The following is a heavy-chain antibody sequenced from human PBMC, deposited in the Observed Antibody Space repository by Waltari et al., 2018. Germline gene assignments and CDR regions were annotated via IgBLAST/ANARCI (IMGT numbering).Heavy chain of an antibody. V-gene: IGHV3-30*03. CDR1: GFTFSSYG. Sequence: QVQLVESGGGVVQAGRSRRLSCAASGFTFSSYGMNWVGQAPGKGLGWCAVISYDVSNKYYADSVKCRFTISRDNSKNTLYLQMNSLRAEDTAVYYCARFGGPTWVHYYWGQGTLVTVSS. CDR2: ISYDVSNK. CDR3: ARFGGPTWVHYY. J-gene: IGHJ4*02. D-gene: IGHD3-16*01.